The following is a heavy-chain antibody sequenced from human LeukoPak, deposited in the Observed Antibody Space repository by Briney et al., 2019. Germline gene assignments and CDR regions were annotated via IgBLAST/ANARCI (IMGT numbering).Heavy chain of an antibody. CDR3: ARGPSGSYEYYFDY. D-gene: IGHD1-26*01. J-gene: IGHJ4*02. Sequence: ASVKVSCKASGGAFSSYAINWVRQAPGQGLEWMGRIIPILGIANYAQKFQGRVTITADKSTSTAYMELSSLRSEDTAVYYCARGPSGSYEYYFDYWGQGTLVTVSS. V-gene: IGHV1-69*04. CDR2: IIPILGIA. CDR1: GGAFSSYA.